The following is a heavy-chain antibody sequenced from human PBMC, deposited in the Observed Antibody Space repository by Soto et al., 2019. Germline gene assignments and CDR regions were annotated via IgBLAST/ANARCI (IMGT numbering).Heavy chain of an antibody. CDR3: AKWHTYYYDSRGFSGFDC. D-gene: IGHD3-22*01. CDR1: GLTFSRYA. CDR2: MSGGGETT. Sequence: GGSLKLSCAASGLTFSRYAITWVRQAPGKGLEWVSAMSGGGETTYYADSAKGRFTNSRDNSRNTLNLQMNSLRAEDTAAYYCAKWHTYYYDSRGFSGFDCWGRGTLVTVTS. V-gene: IGHV3-23*01. J-gene: IGHJ4*02.